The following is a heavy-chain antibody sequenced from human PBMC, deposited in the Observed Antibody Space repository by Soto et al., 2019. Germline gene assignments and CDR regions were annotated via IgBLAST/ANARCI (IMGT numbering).Heavy chain of an antibody. D-gene: IGHD5-18*01. V-gene: IGHV1-18*01. CDR1: GYTFTSYG. CDR2: ISAYNGNT. Sequence: QVQLVQSGAEVKKPGASVKVSCKASGYTFTSYGISWVRQAPGQGLEWMGWISAYNGNTNYAQKLQGRVTMTTDTSTRTAYMELRSLRSGDTAVYYCARDQFDSYGPKGGLDYWGQGTLVTVSS. CDR3: ARDQFDSYGPKGGLDY. J-gene: IGHJ4*02.